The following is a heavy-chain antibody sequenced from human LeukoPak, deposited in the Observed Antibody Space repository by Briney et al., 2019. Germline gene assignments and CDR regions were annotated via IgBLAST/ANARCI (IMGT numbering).Heavy chain of an antibody. Sequence: GRSLRLSCAASGFTFSSYGMHWVRQAPGKGLEWVAVIRYDGSNKYYADSVKGRFTISRDNSKNTLYLQMNSLRAEDTAVYYCARGLGGYGHEVDYWGQGTLVTVSS. D-gene: IGHD4/OR15-4a*01. CDR3: ARGLGGYGHEVDY. V-gene: IGHV3-33*01. J-gene: IGHJ4*02. CDR2: IRYDGSNK. CDR1: GFTFSSYG.